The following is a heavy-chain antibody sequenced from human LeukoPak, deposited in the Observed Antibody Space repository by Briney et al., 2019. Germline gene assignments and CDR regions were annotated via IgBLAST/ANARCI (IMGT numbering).Heavy chain of an antibody. Sequence: GASVKVSCKASGYTFTSYGISWVRQAPGRGLEWMGWMSAYNGNTNYAQKLQGRVTMTTDTSTSTAYMELRSLRSDDTAVYYCARDFRLTVRGVILDYWGQGTLVTVSS. D-gene: IGHD3-10*01. CDR2: MSAYNGNT. CDR1: GYTFTSYG. J-gene: IGHJ4*02. CDR3: ARDFRLTVRGVILDY. V-gene: IGHV1-18*01.